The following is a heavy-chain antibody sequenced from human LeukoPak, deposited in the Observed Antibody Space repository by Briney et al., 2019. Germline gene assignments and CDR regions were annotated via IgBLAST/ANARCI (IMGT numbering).Heavy chain of an antibody. V-gene: IGHV3-30*18. CDR3: AKDRENSYEYFDY. J-gene: IGHJ4*02. CDR1: GFTFSSYG. D-gene: IGHD3-16*01. CDR2: ISYDGSNR. Sequence: PGGSLRLSYAASGFTFSSYGMSWVRQAPGKGLEWVSAISYDGSNRYYADSVKGRFTTSRDNSKNTLYLQMNSLRPEDTALYYCAKDRENSYEYFDYWGQGTLVTVSS.